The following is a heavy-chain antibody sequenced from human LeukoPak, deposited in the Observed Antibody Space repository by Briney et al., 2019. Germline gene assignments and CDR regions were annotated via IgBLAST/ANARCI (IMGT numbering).Heavy chain of an antibody. CDR1: GGSISSGDYY. J-gene: IGHJ5*02. CDR3: ARGRLFSSSGYYYSNWFDP. V-gene: IGHV4-30-4*01. CDR2: IYYSGST. Sequence: SETLSLTCTVSGGSISSGDYYWSWIRQPPGKGLEWIGYIYYSGSTYYNPSLKSRVTISVDTSKNQFSLKLSSVTAADTAVYYCARGRLFSSSGYYYSNWFDPWGQGTLVTVSS. D-gene: IGHD3-22*01.